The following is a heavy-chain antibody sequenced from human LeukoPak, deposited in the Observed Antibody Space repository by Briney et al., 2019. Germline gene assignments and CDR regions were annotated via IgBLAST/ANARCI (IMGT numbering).Heavy chain of an antibody. CDR2: INPSGGTT. D-gene: IGHD5-18*01. Sequence: ASVKVSCKASGYTFNNYYMHWVRQAPGQGLEWMGIINPSGGTTSYAQKFQGRVTMTRDTSTSAVYMELGSLRSEDTAVYYCARGRGTGMVDDFWGQGTLVTVSS. CDR1: GYTFNNYY. J-gene: IGHJ4*02. V-gene: IGHV1-46*02. CDR3: ARGRGTGMVDDF.